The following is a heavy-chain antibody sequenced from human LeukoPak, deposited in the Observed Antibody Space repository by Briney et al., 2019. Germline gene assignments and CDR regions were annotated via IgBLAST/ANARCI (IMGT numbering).Heavy chain of an antibody. Sequence: SETLSLTCTVSGGSISRYYWNWMRQPPGKGLEWIGYIYYSGTNYNPSLKSRVTISVDTSENQFSLRLSSVTAADTAVYYCAGIPSGSYFDYWGQGTLVSVSS. CDR2: IYYSGT. CDR3: AGIPSGSYFDY. CDR1: GGSISRYY. J-gene: IGHJ4*02. V-gene: IGHV4-59*13. D-gene: IGHD3-10*01.